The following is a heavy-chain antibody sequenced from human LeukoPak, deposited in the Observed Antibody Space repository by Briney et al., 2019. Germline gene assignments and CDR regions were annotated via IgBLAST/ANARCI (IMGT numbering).Heavy chain of an antibody. D-gene: IGHD3-16*02. J-gene: IGHJ4*02. Sequence: GGSLRLSCAASGFTFSSYSMNWVRQAPGKGLEWVSSISSSSSYTYYADSVKGRFTISRDNAKNSLYLQMNSLRAEDTAVYYCARVGGYHDYWGQGTLVTVSS. V-gene: IGHV3-21*01. CDR3: ARVGGYHDY. CDR2: ISSSSSYT. CDR1: GFTFSSYS.